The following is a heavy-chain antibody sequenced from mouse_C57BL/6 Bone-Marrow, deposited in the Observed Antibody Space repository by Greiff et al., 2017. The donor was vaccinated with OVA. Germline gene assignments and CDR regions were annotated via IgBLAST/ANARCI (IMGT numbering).Heavy chain of an antibody. J-gene: IGHJ1*03. D-gene: IGHD1-1*02. CDR2: IYPGDGDT. Sequence: VQLVESGAELVKPGASVKISCKASGYAFSSYWMNWVKQRPGKGLEWIGQIYPGDGDTNYNGKFKGKATLTADKSSSTAYMQLSSLTSEDSAVYFCARGGGNYGYFDVWGTGTTVTVSS. CDR3: ARGGGNYGYFDV. V-gene: IGHV1-80*01. CDR1: GYAFSSYW.